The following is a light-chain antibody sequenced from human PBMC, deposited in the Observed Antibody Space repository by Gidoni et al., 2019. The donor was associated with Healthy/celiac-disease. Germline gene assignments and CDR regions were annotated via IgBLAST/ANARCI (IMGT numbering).Light chain of an antibody. CDR2: DAS. J-gene: IGKJ4*01. Sequence: DIQMTQSLSSLSASVGDRVTITCQASQDISNYLNWYQQKPGKAPKLLIYDASNLETGVPSRFSGSGSVTDFTFTISSLQPDDIATYYCQQYDNLLPLTFGGGTKVEIK. CDR1: QDISNY. CDR3: QQYDNLLPLT. V-gene: IGKV1-33*01.